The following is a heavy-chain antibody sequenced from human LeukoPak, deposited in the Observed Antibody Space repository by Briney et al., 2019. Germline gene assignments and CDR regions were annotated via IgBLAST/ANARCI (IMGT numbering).Heavy chain of an antibody. CDR1: GYTFTGYY. CDR2: INTNSGGT. V-gene: IGHV1-2*02. D-gene: IGHD6-19*01. CDR3: ARDPGSGWYYFDY. Sequence: ASVKVSCKASGYTFTGYYMHWVRQAPGQGLEWMGWINTNSGGTNYAQKFQGRVTMTRDTSISTAYMELSRLRSDDTAVYYCARDPGSGWYYFDYWGQGTLVTVSS. J-gene: IGHJ4*02.